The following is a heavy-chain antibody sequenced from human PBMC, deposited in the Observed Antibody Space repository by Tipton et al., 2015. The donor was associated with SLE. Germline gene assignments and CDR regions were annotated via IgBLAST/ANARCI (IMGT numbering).Heavy chain of an antibody. V-gene: IGHV4-59*12. D-gene: IGHD6-19*01. CDR3: ATDVRAVGNWFDP. CDR2: VFYTGRT. Sequence: LRLSCTVSGASFTGDYWSWIRQPPGKGLEWIGYVFYTGRTSYKSSLKSRVNISIDMSSNQFSLKLGAVTAADTAVYYCATDVRAVGNWFDPWGQGILVTVSS. CDR1: GASFTGDY. J-gene: IGHJ5*02.